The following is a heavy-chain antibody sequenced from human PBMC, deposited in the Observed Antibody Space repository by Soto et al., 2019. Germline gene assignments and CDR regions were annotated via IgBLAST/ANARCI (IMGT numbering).Heavy chain of an antibody. J-gene: IGHJ6*02. CDR1: GGSISSSSYY. V-gene: IGHV4-39*01. Sequence: PSETLSLTCTVSGGSISSSSYYWGWIRQPPGKGLEWIGSIYYSGSTYYNPSLKSRVTISVDTSKNQFSLKLSSVTAADTAVYHCARRLSIAARPSIGYYYYGMDVWGQGTTVTVSS. CDR2: IYYSGST. CDR3: ARRLSIAARPSIGYYYYGMDV. D-gene: IGHD6-6*01.